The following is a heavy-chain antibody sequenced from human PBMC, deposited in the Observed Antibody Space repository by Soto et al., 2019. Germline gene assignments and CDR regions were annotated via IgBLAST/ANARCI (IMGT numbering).Heavy chain of an antibody. J-gene: IGHJ4*02. D-gene: IGHD1-26*01. CDR3: ARDLWELFGGDYLFDY. V-gene: IGHV3-21*01. CDR2: ISSSSSYR. CDR1: GFTFSSYS. Sequence: DVQLVESGGGLVKPGGSLRLSCAASGFTFSSYSMNWVRQAPGQGLEWVPYISSSSSYRYYADSVTGLFTSSRDNANNSLYLQMNSLSAEDTAVYDCARDLWELFGGDYLFDYWGQGTLVTVSS.